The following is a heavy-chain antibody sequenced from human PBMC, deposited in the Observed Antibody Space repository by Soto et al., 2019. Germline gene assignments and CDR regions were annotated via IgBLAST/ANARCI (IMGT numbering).Heavy chain of an antibody. J-gene: IGHJ4*02. V-gene: IGHV3-48*02. D-gene: IGHD2-8*01. CDR3: ARDLRMGYAIDSDY. CDR2: ISSSGSTI. Sequence: EVQLVESGGGLVQPGGSLRLSCAASGFTFSSYSMNWVRQAPGKGLEWVSYISSSGSTIYYADSVKGRFTISRDNAKNSLYLQMNSLRDEDTAVYYCARDLRMGYAIDSDYWGQGTLVTVSS. CDR1: GFTFSSYS.